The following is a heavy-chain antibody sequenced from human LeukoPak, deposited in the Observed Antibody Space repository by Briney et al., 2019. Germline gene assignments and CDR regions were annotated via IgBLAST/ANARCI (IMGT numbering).Heavy chain of an antibody. Sequence: GGSLRLSCAASGFTFSSYAMSWVRQAPGKGLEWVSAMSGSGGSTYYADCVRGRFTISRDNSKNTVYLQMNSLRAEDTVVYYCAKDLSYYDSSGYYHEFFDYWGQGTLVTVSS. D-gene: IGHD3-22*01. CDR1: GFTFSSYA. J-gene: IGHJ4*02. V-gene: IGHV3-23*01. CDR2: MSGSGGST. CDR3: AKDLSYYDSSGYYHEFFDY.